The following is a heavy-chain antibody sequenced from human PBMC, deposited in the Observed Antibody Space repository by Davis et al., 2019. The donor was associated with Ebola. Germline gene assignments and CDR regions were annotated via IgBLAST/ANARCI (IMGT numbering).Heavy chain of an antibody. CDR3: ARAPWQWPDHP. CDR2: INPNSGGT. Sequence: ASVPVPRQASRYTLTGPYMHWLRQAPRQGLEWMGWINPNSGGTNYAQKFQGWVTMTRDTSISTAYMELSRLRSDDTAVSYCARAPWQWPDHPWGQETLVTVSS. CDR1: RYTLTGPY. J-gene: IGHJ5*02. V-gene: IGHV1-2*04. D-gene: IGHD6-19*01.